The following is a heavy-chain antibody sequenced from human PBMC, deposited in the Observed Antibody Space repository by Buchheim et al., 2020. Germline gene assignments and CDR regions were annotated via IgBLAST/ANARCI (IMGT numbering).Heavy chain of an antibody. CDR1: GGSFSGYY. J-gene: IGHJ4*02. Sequence: VQLQQWGAGLLKPSETLSLTCAVYGGSFSGYYWSWIRQPPGKGLEWIARVKSTSAGGTIDYVTSVKGRFVISRDDSKNILYLQMNSLKNEDTAVYYCTTEPRYWGQGTL. CDR3: TTEPRY. CDR2: VKSTSAGGTI. V-gene: IGHV3-15*01. D-gene: IGHD3-9*01.